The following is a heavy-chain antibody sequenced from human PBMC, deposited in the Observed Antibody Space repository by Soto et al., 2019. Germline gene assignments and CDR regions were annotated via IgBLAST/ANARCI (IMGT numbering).Heavy chain of an antibody. CDR2: IIPTFGTP. Sequence: QVQLVQSGTVVQRRGSSVKVSCQASGGTFSSHGMAWVRQSPGQGLEWMGGIIPTFGTPTYAPKFQGRVTIAADNSTIKAYMERSSLRSEDTGVYYCASERSAQYFDYWGQGTLITVSS. D-gene: IGHD1-26*01. V-gene: IGHV1-69*06. J-gene: IGHJ4*02. CDR3: ASERSAQYFDY. CDR1: GGTFSSHG.